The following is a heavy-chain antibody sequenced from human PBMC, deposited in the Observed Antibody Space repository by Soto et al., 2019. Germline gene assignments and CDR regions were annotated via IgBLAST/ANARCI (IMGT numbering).Heavy chain of an antibody. D-gene: IGHD3-22*01. CDR1: GFTFSNYE. J-gene: IGHJ4*02. Sequence: EVQLVESGGGLVQPGGSLRLSCAASGFTFSNYEMNWVRQAPGKGLEWVSYISSSGSTIYYAVSVKGRFTISRDNAKNSLYLQMNSLRAEDTAVYYCARTNSRGEWDTWYWGQGTLVTVSP. CDR2: ISSSGSTI. CDR3: ARTNSRGEWDTWY. V-gene: IGHV3-48*03.